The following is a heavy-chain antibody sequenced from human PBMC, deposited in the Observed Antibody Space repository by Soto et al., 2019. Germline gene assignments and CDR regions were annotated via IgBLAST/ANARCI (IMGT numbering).Heavy chain of an antibody. D-gene: IGHD2-21*02. J-gene: IGHJ4*02. V-gene: IGHV4-34*01. Sequence: SETLSLTCAVYGGSFSGYCWSWIRQPPGKGLEWIGEINHSGSTNYNPSLKSRVTISVDTSKNQFSLKLSSVTAADTAVYYCAREYGGNSGTFDYWGQGTPVT. CDR3: AREYGGNSGTFDY. CDR2: INHSGST. CDR1: GGSFSGYC.